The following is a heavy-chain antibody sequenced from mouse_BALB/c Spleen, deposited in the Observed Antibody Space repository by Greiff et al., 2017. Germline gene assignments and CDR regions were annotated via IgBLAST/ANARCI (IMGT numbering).Heavy chain of an antibody. CDR3: ARQDSYGSSFDY. Sequence: EVKLMESGGDLVKPGGSLKLSCAASGFTFSSYGMSWVRQTPDKRLEWVATISSGGSYTYYPDSVKGRFTISRDNAKNTLYLQMSSLKSEDTAMYYCARQDSYGSSFDYWGQGTTLTVSS. CDR1: GFTFSSYG. CDR2: ISSGGSYT. D-gene: IGHD1-1*01. V-gene: IGHV5-6*01. J-gene: IGHJ2*01.